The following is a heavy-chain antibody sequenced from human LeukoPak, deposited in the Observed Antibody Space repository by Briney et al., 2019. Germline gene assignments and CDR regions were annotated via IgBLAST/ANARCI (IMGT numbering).Heavy chain of an antibody. CDR2: IYHSGST. D-gene: IGHD5-18*01. J-gene: IGHJ4*02. V-gene: IGHV4-38-2*02. CDR3: ASSIPLWLSYFDY. Sequence: SETLSLTCTVSGYSISSGYYWGWIRQPPGKGLEWIGSIYHSGSTYYNPSLKSRVTISVDTSKNQSSLKLSSVSAADTAVYYCASSIPLWLSYFDYWGQGTLVTVSS. CDR1: GYSISSGYY.